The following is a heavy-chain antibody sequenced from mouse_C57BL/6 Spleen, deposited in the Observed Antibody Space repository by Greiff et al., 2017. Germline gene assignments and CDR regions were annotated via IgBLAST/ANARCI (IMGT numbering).Heavy chain of an antibody. V-gene: IGHV1-50*01. CDR1: GYTFTSYR. CDR2: IDPSDSYT. J-gene: IGHJ3*01. Sequence: QVQLQQPGAELVKPGASVKLSCKASGYTFTSYRMQWVKQRPGQGLEWIGEIDPSDSYTNYNQKFKGKATLTVDTSSSTAYMQLSSLTSEDSAVYYCARNYGSSHPFAYWGQGTLVTVSA. CDR3: ARNYGSSHPFAY. D-gene: IGHD1-1*01.